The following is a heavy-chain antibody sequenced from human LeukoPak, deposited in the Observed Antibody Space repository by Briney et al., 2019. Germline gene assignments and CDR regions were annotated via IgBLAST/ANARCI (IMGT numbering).Heavy chain of an antibody. CDR2: IYHSGST. CDR3: ARDLRIYCGGDCYGAFDI. CDR1: GYSISSGYY. Sequence: SETLSLTCTVSGYSISSGYYWGWIRQPPGKGLEWFGIIYHSGSTYYNPSLKSRVTISVDTSKNQFSLKLSSVTAADTAVYYCARDLRIYCGGDCYGAFDIWGQGTMVTVSS. J-gene: IGHJ3*02. V-gene: IGHV4-38-2*02. D-gene: IGHD2-21*02.